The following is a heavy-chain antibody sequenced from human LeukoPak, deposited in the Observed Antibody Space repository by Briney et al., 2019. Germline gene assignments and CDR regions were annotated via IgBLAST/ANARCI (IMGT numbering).Heavy chain of an antibody. Sequence: GGSLRLSCATSGFTFSSCVMAWVRQAPGKGLEWVSSISGSGNSPYYADSVKGRFTISRDNSMNTLSLQMNSLRADDTAVYYCAKRGCSTTHCYGFDYWGQGTLVTVSS. D-gene: IGHD2-2*01. V-gene: IGHV3-23*01. CDR3: AKRGCSTTHCYGFDY. CDR1: GFTFSSCV. J-gene: IGHJ4*02. CDR2: ISGSGNSP.